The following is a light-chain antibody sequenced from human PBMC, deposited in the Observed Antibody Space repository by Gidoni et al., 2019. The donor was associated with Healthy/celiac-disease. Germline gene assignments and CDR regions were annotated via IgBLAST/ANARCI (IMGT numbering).Light chain of an antibody. CDR3: QQYYSTPPWT. Sequence: DIVMTQSPDSLAVPLGERATINCKSSQSGLYSSNNKNYLAWYQQKPGQPPKLLIYWASTRESGVPDRFSGSWSGTDFTLTISSLQAEDVAVYYCQQYYSTPPWTFGQGTKVEIK. CDR1: QSGLYSSNNKNY. CDR2: WAS. V-gene: IGKV4-1*01. J-gene: IGKJ1*01.